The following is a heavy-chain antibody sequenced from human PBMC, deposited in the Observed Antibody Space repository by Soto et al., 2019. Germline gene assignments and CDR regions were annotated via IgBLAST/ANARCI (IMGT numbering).Heavy chain of an antibody. J-gene: IGHJ6*02. Sequence: SVKVSCKASGGTFSSYAISWVRQAPGQGLEWMGGIIPIFGTANYAQKFQGRVTITADGSTCTAYMELSSLRSEDTAVYYCARGSGYYGSGSYRYYYGMDVWGQGTTVTVSS. CDR3: ARGSGYYGSGSYRYYYGMDV. D-gene: IGHD3-10*01. CDR1: GGTFSSYA. CDR2: IIPIFGTA. V-gene: IGHV1-69*13.